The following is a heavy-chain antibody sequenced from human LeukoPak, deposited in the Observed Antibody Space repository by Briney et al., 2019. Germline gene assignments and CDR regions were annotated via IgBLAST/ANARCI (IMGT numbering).Heavy chain of an antibody. J-gene: IGHJ4*02. V-gene: IGHV4-39*07. Sequence: SETLSLTCIVPGGSISSSSYYWAWIRQSPGKGLQWIGTFSSGGSAYYNPSLTSRVSISKDTSDNQFSLRLYSVTAADTAVYYCARKQTGTMYDVWGQGTQVTVSS. D-gene: IGHD1-7*01. CDR3: ARKQTGTMYDV. CDR2: FSSGGSA. CDR1: GGSISSSSYY.